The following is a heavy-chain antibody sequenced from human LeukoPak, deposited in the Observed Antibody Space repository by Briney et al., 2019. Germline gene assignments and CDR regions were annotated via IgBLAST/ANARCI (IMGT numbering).Heavy chain of an antibody. CDR3: ARDSGGYSSSFLDY. CDR2: ISAYNGNT. Sequence: ASVKVSCKASGYTFTSYGISWVRQAPGQGLEWMGWISAYNGNTNYAQKLQGRVTMTTDTSTSTAYMALRSLRSEDTAVYYCARDSGGYSSSFLDYWGQGTLVTVSS. D-gene: IGHD6-13*01. CDR1: GYTFTSYG. V-gene: IGHV1-18*01. J-gene: IGHJ4*02.